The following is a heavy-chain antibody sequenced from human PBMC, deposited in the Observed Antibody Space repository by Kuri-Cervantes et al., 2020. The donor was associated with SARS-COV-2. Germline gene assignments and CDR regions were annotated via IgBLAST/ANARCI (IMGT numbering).Heavy chain of an antibody. CDR2: ISYDGSNK. D-gene: IGHD3-10*01. Sequence: GESLKISCAASGFTFSSYAMHWVRQAPGKGLEWVAVISYDGSNKYYADSVKGRFTISRDNSKNTLYLQMNSLRAEDTAVYYCARVVRGVIIEGDYGGQGTLVTVSS. CDR3: ARVVRGVIIEGDY. CDR1: GFTFSSYA. V-gene: IGHV3-30-3*01. J-gene: IGHJ4*02.